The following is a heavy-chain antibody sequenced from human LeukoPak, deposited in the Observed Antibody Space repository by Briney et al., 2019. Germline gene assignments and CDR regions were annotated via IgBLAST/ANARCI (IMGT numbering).Heavy chain of an antibody. J-gene: IGHJ1*01. CDR2: IYFGGGT. D-gene: IGHD3-10*01. Sequence: SETLSLTCTVSGDSISSSTYYWGWIRQPPGKGLEWIGIIYFGGGTYYNPSLKSRITISVDGSKNQFSLRLTSTTAADTAVYYCARDPHGSGSYYRESYFQHWGQGTLVTVSS. V-gene: IGHV4-39*07. CDR1: GDSISSSTYY. CDR3: ARDPHGSGSYYRESYFQH.